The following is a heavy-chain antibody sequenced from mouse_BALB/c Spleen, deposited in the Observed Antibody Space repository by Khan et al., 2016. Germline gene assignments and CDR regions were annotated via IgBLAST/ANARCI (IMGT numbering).Heavy chain of an antibody. CDR3: TRGESSMIRGFAY. Sequence: QVQLQQPGAELVRPGPSVKLSCKASGYTFTSYWINWMKQRPGQGLEWIGNIYPFDRYTNYTQKFKDKVTLTVDKSSSTAYMQLSSPTSEDSAIYYCTRGESSMIRGFAYWGQGTLVTVSA. CDR2: IYPFDRYT. CDR1: GYTFTSYW. D-gene: IGHD2-4*01. V-gene: IGHV1-69*02. J-gene: IGHJ3*01.